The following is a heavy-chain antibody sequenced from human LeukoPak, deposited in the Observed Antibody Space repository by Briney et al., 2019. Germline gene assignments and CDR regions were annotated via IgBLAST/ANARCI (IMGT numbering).Heavy chain of an antibody. CDR2: INPSGGST. V-gene: IGHV1-46*01. J-gene: IGHJ4*02. D-gene: IGHD3-10*02. Sequence: ASVKVSCKASGYTFTSYYMHWVRQAPGQGLEWMGIINPSGGSTSYAQKFQGRVTMTRDTSTSTVYMELSSLRSEDTAVYYCAKEMSVWDYVRYFDDWGQGTLVTVSS. CDR3: AKEMSVWDYVRYFDD. CDR1: GYTFTSYY.